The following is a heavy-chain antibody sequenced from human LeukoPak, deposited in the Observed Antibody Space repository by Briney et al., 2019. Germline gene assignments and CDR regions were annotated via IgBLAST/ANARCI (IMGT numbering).Heavy chain of an antibody. Sequence: GASVKVSCKASGYTFTGYYMHWVRQAPRQGLEWMGWISAYNGNTNYAQKLQGRVTMTTDTSTSTAYMELRSLRSDDTAVYYCARGHLAGTRVFDYWGQGTLVTVSS. J-gene: IGHJ4*02. V-gene: IGHV1-18*04. D-gene: IGHD1-1*01. CDR1: GYTFTGYY. CDR3: ARGHLAGTRVFDY. CDR2: ISAYNGNT.